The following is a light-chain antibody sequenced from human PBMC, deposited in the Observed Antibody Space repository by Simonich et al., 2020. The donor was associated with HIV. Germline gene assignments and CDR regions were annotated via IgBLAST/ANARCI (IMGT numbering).Light chain of an antibody. J-gene: IGKJ1*01. CDR2: AAS. Sequence: DIQMTQSPSSLSASVGDRGTITCRASQSISRDLNWYQQKPGKAPKLLIYAASSLQSGVPSRFSGSGSGTDFTLTISSLQPEDFATYYCQQTYSTPSWTFGQGTKVDIK. CDR3: QQTYSTPSWT. CDR1: QSISRD. V-gene: IGKV1-39*01.